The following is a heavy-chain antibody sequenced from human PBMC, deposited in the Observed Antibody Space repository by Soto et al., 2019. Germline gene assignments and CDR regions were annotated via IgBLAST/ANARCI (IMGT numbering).Heavy chain of an antibody. J-gene: IGHJ6*01. CDR1: GLTFNNFG. CDR2: TSLDGSNK. CDR3: AXGEYYYGSGSPYYAMDV. Sequence: GGSLRLSCAASGLTFNNFGMHWVRQAPGKGLEWVAVTSLDGSNKYYADSVKGRFTISRDNSKNTLYLQVNSLRAEDTAVYYCAXGEYYYGSGSPYYAMDVWGQGTTVTVSS. V-gene: IGHV3-30*18. D-gene: IGHD3-10*01.